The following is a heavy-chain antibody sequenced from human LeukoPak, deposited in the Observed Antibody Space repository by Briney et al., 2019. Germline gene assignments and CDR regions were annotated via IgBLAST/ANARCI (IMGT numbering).Heavy chain of an antibody. J-gene: IGHJ4*02. CDR2: INPSGGST. V-gene: IGHV1-46*01. CDR1: GYTFTNYY. Sequence: ASVKVSCKASGYTFTNYYMHWMRQAPGQGLAWMGIINPSGGSTSYAQKFQGRVTMTRDTSTSTVYMELSSLRSDDTAVYYCARAGYDSSGYYSYWGQGTLVTVSS. CDR3: ARAGYDSSGYYSY. D-gene: IGHD3-22*01.